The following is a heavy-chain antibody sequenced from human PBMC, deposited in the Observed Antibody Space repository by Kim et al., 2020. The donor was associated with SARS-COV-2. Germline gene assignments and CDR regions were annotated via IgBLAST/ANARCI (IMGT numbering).Heavy chain of an antibody. CDR2: INHNSGGT. CDR3: GRSPKWSSGYYPRPFDY. CDR1: GYTFTGYY. Sequence: ASVKVSCKASGYTFTGYYMHWVRQAPGQGLEWMGWINHNSGGTHYAQKFQGRVTMTRDTSISTAYMELSRLRSDDTAVYYCGRSPKWSSGYYPRPFDYWGQGTLVTVSS. J-gene: IGHJ4*02. D-gene: IGHD3-22*01. V-gene: IGHV1-2*02.